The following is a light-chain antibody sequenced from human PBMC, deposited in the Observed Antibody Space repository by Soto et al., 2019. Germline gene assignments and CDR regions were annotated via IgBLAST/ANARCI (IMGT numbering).Light chain of an antibody. V-gene: IGLV2-14*01. CDR3: SSYTSSSTVYV. J-gene: IGLJ1*01. Sequence: QSALTQPASVSGSPGPSITISCTGTTSDVGGYNYAPWYQQHPGKAPNRMIFDVGNRTSGVSNRFSGSKSGNTASLTISGLQAEDEADYYCSSYTSSSTVYVFGTGTKVTVL. CDR1: TSDVGGYNY. CDR2: DVG.